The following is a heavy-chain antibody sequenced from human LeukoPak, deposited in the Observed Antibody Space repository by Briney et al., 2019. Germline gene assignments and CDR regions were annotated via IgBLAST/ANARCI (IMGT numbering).Heavy chain of an antibody. D-gene: IGHD3-10*01. Sequence: SETLSLTCTVSGGSISSSSYYWGWIRQPAGKGLEWIGRIYTSGSTNYNPSLKSRVTMSVDTSKNQFSLKLSSVTAADTAVYYCARGMYYYGSGSKNYYYYYMDVWGKGTTVTISS. CDR3: ARGMYYYGSGSKNYYYYYMDV. CDR1: GGSISSSSYY. J-gene: IGHJ6*03. CDR2: IYTSGST. V-gene: IGHV4-61*02.